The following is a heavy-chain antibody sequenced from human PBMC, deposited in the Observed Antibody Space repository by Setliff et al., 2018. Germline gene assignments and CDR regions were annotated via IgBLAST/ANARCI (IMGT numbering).Heavy chain of an antibody. CDR2: IRWGGTRK. J-gene: IGHJ3*02. CDR1: DFTFSRYG. CDR3: AKLVDFLDGFDI. V-gene: IGHV3-30*02. D-gene: IGHD2-15*01. Sequence: GGSLRLSCAASDFTFSRYGMHWVRQAPGKGLEWVAFIRWGGTRKDYADSVKVRFTISRDNSKNKLYLQMNSLRAEDTAVYYCAKLVDFLDGFDIWGQGTMVTVSS.